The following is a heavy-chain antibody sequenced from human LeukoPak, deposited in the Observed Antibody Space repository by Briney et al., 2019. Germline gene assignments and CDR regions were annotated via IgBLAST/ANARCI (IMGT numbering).Heavy chain of an antibody. CDR3: ARDASSGYYSTGYAFDI. CDR1: GFTFSSYS. J-gene: IGHJ3*02. V-gene: IGHV3-21*01. D-gene: IGHD3-22*01. CDR2: ISSSSSYI. Sequence: PGGSLRLSCAASGFTFSSYSMNWVRQAPGKGLEWVSSISSSSSYIYYADSVKGRFTISRDNAKNSLYLQMNSLRAEDTAVYYCARDASSGYYSTGYAFDIWGQGTMVTVSS.